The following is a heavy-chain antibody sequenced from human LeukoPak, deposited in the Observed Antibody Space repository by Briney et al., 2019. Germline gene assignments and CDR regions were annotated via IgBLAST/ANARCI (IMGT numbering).Heavy chain of an antibody. J-gene: IGHJ5*02. CDR2: INPNSGGT. V-gene: IGHV1-2*04. D-gene: IGHD4-17*01. Sequence: ASVKVSCKASGYTFTGYYMHWVRQAPGQGLEWVGWINPNSGGTNYAQKFQGWMTMTRDTTISTAYMELSRLRSDDTAVYYCARGANDDYGESNWFDPWGQGTLVTVSS. CDR1: GYTFTGYY. CDR3: ARGANDDYGESNWFDP.